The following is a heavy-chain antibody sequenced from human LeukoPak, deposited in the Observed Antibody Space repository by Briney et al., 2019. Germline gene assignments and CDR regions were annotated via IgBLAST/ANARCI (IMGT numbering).Heavy chain of an antibody. CDR2: IYYSGST. CDR3: ARLAPTFPGYFDY. CDR1: GGSISSYY. Sequence: WETLSLTCTVSGGSISSYYWSWIRQPPGKGLQWIGYIYYSGSTNYNPSLKSRVTISVDTSKNQFSLKLSSVTAADTAVYYCARLAPTFPGYFDYWGQGTLVTVSS. J-gene: IGHJ4*02. D-gene: IGHD3-22*01. V-gene: IGHV4-59*01.